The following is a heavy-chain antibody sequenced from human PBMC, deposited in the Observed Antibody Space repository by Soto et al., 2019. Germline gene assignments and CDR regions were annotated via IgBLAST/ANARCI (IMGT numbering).Heavy chain of an antibody. V-gene: IGHV4-31*03. CDR3: ARQVRYCTNGVCYYWFDP. D-gene: IGHD2-8*01. Sequence: SETLSLTCTVSGGSISSGGYYWSWIRQHPGKGLEWIGYIYYSGITYYNPSLKSRVTISLDTSKNQFSLKLSSVTAADTAVYYCARQVRYCTNGVCYYWFDPWGQGTLVTVSS. J-gene: IGHJ5*02. CDR2: IYYSGIT. CDR1: GGSISSGGYY.